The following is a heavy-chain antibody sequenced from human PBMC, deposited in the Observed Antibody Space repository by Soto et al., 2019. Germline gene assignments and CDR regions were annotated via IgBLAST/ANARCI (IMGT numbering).Heavy chain of an antibody. V-gene: IGHV3-73*01. Sequence: EVQLVESGGGLVQPGGSLRLSCAASGFTFSGADMHWVRQTSGKGLEWVGRITRKAYNYATSYTGSVKGRFTVSRDDSKNTAYLQMNSLKTEDTAVYYCRFEGGDYVYDYWGQGTLVTVSS. CDR1: GFTFSGAD. J-gene: IGHJ4*02. CDR2: ITRKAYNYAT. CDR3: RFEGGDYVYDY. D-gene: IGHD4-17*01.